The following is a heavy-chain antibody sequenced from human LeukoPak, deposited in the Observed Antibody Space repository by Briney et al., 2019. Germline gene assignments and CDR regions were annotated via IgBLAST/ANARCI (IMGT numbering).Heavy chain of an antibody. Sequence: GASVRVSCKASGYTFTSYDINWVRQATGQGLEWMGWMNPNSGNTGYAQKFQGRVTITRDTSASTAYMELSSLRSEDMAVYYCARASGLMADYWGQGTLATVSS. CDR2: MNPNSGNT. CDR1: GYTFTSYD. J-gene: IGHJ4*02. V-gene: IGHV1-8*03. CDR3: ARASGLMADY. D-gene: IGHD2-8*01.